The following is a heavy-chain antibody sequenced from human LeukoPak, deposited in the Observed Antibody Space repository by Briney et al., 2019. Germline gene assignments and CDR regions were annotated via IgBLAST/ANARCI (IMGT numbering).Heavy chain of an antibody. CDR1: GGTFSSYA. J-gene: IGHJ6*02. CDR2: IIPIFGTA. Sequence: SVKVSCRASGGTFSSYAISWVRQAPGQGLEWMGGIIPIFGTANYAQKFQGRVTMTRDTSISTAYMELSRLRSDDTAVYYCARAAPYSYGPVWRNGMDVWGQGTTVTVSS. CDR3: ARAAPYSYGPVWRNGMDV. D-gene: IGHD5-18*01. V-gene: IGHV1-69*05.